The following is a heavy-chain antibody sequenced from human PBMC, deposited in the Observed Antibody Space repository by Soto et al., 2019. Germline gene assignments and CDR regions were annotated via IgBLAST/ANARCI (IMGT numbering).Heavy chain of an antibody. CDR1: GGSISSSSYY. CDR3: ARLGSSWPINYYFDY. D-gene: IGHD6-13*01. V-gene: IGHV4-39*01. CDR2: IYYSGST. J-gene: IGHJ4*02. Sequence: SETLSLTCTVSGGSISSSSYYWGWIRQPPGKGLEWIGSIYYSGSTYYNPSLKSRVTISVDTSKNQYSLKLSSVTAADTAVYYCARLGSSWPINYYFDYWGQGTLVTVSS.